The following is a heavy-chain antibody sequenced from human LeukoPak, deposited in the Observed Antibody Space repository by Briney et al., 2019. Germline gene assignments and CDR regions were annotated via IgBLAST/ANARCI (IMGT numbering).Heavy chain of an antibody. J-gene: IGHJ4*02. Sequence: GGSLRLSCAASGFTFSNSAMSWVRQAPGKGLEWVSTLSGSGITTYYADSVKGRFTISRDNSKNALYLQMNSLRAEDTAVYYCAKGIYSSGWSYFDYWGQGTLVTVSS. V-gene: IGHV3-23*01. D-gene: IGHD6-19*01. CDR3: AKGIYSSGWSYFDY. CDR1: GFTFSNSA. CDR2: LSGSGITT.